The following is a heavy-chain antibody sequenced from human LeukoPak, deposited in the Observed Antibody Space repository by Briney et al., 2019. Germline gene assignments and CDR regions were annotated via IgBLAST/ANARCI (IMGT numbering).Heavy chain of an antibody. CDR2: INPNSGGT. CDR3: ARGLYCSSTSCYRFDP. CDR1: GYTFTGYY. Sequence: ASVKVSCKASGYTFTGYYMHWVRQAPGQGLEWMGWINPNSGGTNYAQKFQGRVTMTRDTSISTAYMELSRLRSDDTAMYYCARGLYCSSTSCYRFDPWGQGTLVTVSS. D-gene: IGHD2-2*01. J-gene: IGHJ5*02. V-gene: IGHV1-2*02.